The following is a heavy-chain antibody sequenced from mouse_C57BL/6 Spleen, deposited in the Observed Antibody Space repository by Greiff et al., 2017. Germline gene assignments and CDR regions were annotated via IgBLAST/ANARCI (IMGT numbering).Heavy chain of an antibody. J-gene: IGHJ2*01. CDR3: AREEELGGSSFFDY. CDR2: IHPNSGST. D-gene: IGHD1-1*01. V-gene: IGHV1-64*01. CDR1: GYTFTSYW. Sequence: QVQLQQPGAELVKPGASVKLSCKASGYTFTSYWMHWVKQRPGQGLEWIGMIHPNSGSTKYNEKFKSKATLTVDKSSSTAYMQLSSLTSEDSAVYYCAREEELGGSSFFDYWGQGTTLTVSS.